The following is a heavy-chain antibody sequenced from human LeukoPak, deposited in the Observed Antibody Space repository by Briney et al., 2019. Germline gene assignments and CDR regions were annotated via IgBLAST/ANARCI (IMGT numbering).Heavy chain of an antibody. CDR1: GFTFSDHY. D-gene: IGHD4-17*01. CDR3: VRVGTTHYLDY. CDR2: ARKKANSYST. V-gene: IGHV3-72*01. J-gene: IGHJ4*02. Sequence: GGALRLSCAASGFTFSDHYMDWVRQAPGKGLEWVGLARKKANSYSTEYAASVKGRFTISRDDSKNALYLQMDSLKTEDTAVYYCVRVGTTHYLDYWGQGTLVTVSS.